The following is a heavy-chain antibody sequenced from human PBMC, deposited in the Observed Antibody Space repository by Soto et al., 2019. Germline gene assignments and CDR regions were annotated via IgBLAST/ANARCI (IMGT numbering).Heavy chain of an antibody. D-gene: IGHD5-18*01. CDR2: INPDGIAT. J-gene: IGHJ4*02. CDR3: GRGGSDSPMAPGY. V-gene: IGHV3-74*01. Sequence: GGALRLSCAASVFTFSSYWMHWVRQAPGKGLVWVSRINPDGIATNYADAVKGRFTISRDDAKNTLYLQMNSLRAEDTAVFYCGRGGSDSPMAPGYWGQGTLVTVSS. CDR1: VFTFSSYW.